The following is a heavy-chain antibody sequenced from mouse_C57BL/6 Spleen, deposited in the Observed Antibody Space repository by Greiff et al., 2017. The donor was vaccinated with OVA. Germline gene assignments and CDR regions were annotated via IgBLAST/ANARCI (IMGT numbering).Heavy chain of an antibody. Sequence: VQLKESEGGLVQPGSSMKLSCTASGFTFSDYYMAWVRQVPEKGLEWVANINYDGSSTYYLDSLKSRFIISRDNAKNILYLQMSSLKSEDTATYYCARDGGYWYFDVWGTGTTVTVSS. CDR1: GFTFSDYY. CDR3: ARDGGYWYFDV. J-gene: IGHJ1*03. V-gene: IGHV5-16*01. CDR2: INYDGSST.